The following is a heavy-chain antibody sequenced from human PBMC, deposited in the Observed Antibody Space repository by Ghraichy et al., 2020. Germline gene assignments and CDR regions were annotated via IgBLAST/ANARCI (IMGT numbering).Heavy chain of an antibody. J-gene: IGHJ4*02. Sequence: LSLTCAASGFTFSSYWMHWVRQAPGKGLVWVSRINNDGSSTSYADSVKGRFTISRDNAKNTLYLQMNSLRAEDTAVYYCARRNSNSAIDYWGQGTLVTVSS. CDR2: INNDGSST. V-gene: IGHV3-74*01. CDR1: GFTFSSYW. D-gene: IGHD4-11*01. CDR3: ARRNSNSAIDY.